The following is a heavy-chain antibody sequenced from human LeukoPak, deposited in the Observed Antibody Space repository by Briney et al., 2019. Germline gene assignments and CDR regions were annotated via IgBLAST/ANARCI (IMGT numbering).Heavy chain of an antibody. CDR3: ARAIYYDVMTGYYDYYSYYMDV. Sequence: GSSVKVSCKASADTFSRYAISWVRQAPGQGLEWMGRITPKFGTAKYAQRFRGRVTITADKSTTTAYMELSSLSSEDTAVYYCARAIYYDVMTGYYDYYSYYMDVWGDGTTVTVSS. CDR1: ADTFSRYA. D-gene: IGHD3-9*01. J-gene: IGHJ6*03. CDR2: ITPKFGTA. V-gene: IGHV1-69*06.